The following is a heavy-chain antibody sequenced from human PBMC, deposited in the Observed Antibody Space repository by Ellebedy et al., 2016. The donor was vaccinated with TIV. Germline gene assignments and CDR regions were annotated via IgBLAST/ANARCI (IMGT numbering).Heavy chain of an antibody. V-gene: IGHV3-53*01. CDR2: QHCTDIP. CDR1: GFTVSSNY. Sequence: GRSLRLSCVASGFTVSSNYMFWVRQAPGKGLEWVALQHCTDIPYYADSVRGRFTVSRDDSQNKLFLQMNNLRGDDTAVYYCARTDCSGRSCYSFFNHWGQGTLVTVSS. D-gene: IGHD2-8*02. CDR3: ARTDCSGRSCYSFFNH. J-gene: IGHJ1*01.